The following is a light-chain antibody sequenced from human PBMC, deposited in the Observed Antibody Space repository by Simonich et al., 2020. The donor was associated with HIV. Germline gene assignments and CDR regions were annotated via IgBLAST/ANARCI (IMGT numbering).Light chain of an antibody. Sequence: DIVMTQSPDSLAVSLGERATINCKSSQRVLYSSNNKNYLAWYQQKPGQPPKLLIYWASTREFGVPDRFSGSGSGTDFTLTISSLQAEDVAVYYCQQYYSTPLTFGGGTKVEIK. J-gene: IGKJ4*01. CDR2: WAS. CDR1: QRVLYSSNNKNY. CDR3: QQYYSTPLT. V-gene: IGKV4-1*01.